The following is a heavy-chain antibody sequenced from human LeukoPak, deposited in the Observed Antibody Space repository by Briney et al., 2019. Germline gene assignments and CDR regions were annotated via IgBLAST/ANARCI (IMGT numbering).Heavy chain of an antibody. CDR2: IPYDGSIA. V-gene: IGHV3-30-3*01. J-gene: IGHJ4*02. D-gene: IGHD2-2*01. CDR1: GFTFSSYA. CDR3: AREYLSLDS. Sequence: GGSLRLSCAASGFTFSSYAMSWVRQAPGKGLEWLTLIPYDGSIAYYADSVKGRFTISRGNSKNTVYLQMNSLRLEDTAMYYCAREYLSLDSWGQGTPVTVSS.